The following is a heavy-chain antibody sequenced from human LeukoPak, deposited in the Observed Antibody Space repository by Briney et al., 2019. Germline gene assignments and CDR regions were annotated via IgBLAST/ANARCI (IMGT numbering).Heavy chain of an antibody. CDR1: GGSISSYKYY. D-gene: IGHD6-19*01. CDR2: IYTSGST. CDR3: ARDCSGYFDY. V-gene: IGHV4-39*07. Sequence: SETLSLTCTVSGGSISSYKYYWGWICQPPGKGLEWIGRIYTSGSTNYNPSLKSRVTMSVDTSKNQFSLKLSSVTAADTAVYYCARDCSGYFDYWGQGTLVTVSS. J-gene: IGHJ4*02.